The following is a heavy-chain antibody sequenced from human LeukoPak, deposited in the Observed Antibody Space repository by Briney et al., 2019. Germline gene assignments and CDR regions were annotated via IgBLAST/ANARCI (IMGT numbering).Heavy chain of an antibody. J-gene: IGHJ4*01. V-gene: IGHV4-61*08. D-gene: IGHD4-11*01. CDR2: VYHNGNI. Sequence: SSETLSLTCTVSGDPISSHSDYKWTWIRQPPGKGLEWIGYVYHNGNINYNPFLGSRLTIPVDTSKNQFSLRLTSVTAADTAVYFCAREYSAFDHWGHGTLVTVSS. CDR3: AREYSAFDH. CDR1: GDPISSHSDY.